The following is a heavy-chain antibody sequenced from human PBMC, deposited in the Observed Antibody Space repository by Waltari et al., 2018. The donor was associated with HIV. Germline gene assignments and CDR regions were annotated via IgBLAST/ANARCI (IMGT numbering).Heavy chain of an antibody. CDR1: GYTLTDYY. Sequence: QVQLVQSGAEVKKPGASVKVSCKASGYTLTDYYLHWVRQAPGQGLDYVGWINPHSGGTESAQKFYGRVTMTRDTSVKIAYMELRGLTSDDTAVYYCARGGPRNYYYYGWEVWGQGTTVTVSS. CDR2: INPHSGGT. CDR3: ARGGPRNYYYYGWEV. D-gene: IGHD3-10*01. V-gene: IGHV1-2*02. J-gene: IGHJ6*02.